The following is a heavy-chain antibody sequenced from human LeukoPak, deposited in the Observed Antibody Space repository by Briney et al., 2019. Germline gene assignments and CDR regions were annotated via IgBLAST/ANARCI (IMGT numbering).Heavy chain of an antibody. CDR1: GRALSSYA. J-gene: IGHJ4*02. D-gene: IGHD7-27*01. V-gene: IGHV1-69*05. CDR2: IIPIFGTA. Sequence: CTPSGRALSSYAISCVGQAPGQKLEWMGGIIPIFGTANYAQKFQGRVTITTDESTSTAYMELSSLRSEDTAVYYCARGGAITGEVDYWGQGTLVTVSS. CDR3: ARGGAITGEVDY.